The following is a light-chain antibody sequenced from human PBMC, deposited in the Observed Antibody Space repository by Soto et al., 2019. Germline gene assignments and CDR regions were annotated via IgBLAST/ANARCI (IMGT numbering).Light chain of an antibody. CDR3: GTWDSSLSTYV. V-gene: IGLV1-51*01. CDR2: DNN. CDR1: SCNFGNND. Sequence: QSVLTQPPSVSAAPGQKVTISCSGSSCNFGNNDVSWYQQLPGTAPNLLIYDNNKRPSGIPDRFSGSTSGTSATLGITGLQTGDEADYYCGTWDSSLSTYVFGTGTKATVL. J-gene: IGLJ1*01.